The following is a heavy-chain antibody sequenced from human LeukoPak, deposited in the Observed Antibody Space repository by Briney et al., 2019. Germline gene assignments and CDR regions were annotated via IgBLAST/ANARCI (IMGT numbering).Heavy chain of an antibody. CDR3: AREGRYFDWLPYDDAFDI. CDR1: GFTFSSYD. Sequence: QPGGSLRLSCAVSGFTFSSYDMNWVRQAPGKGLEWVANIKQDGSEKYYVDSVKGRFTISRDNAKNSLYLQMNSLRAEDTAVYYCAREGRYFDWLPYDDAFDIWGQGTMVTVSS. J-gene: IGHJ3*02. D-gene: IGHD3-9*01. CDR2: IKQDGSEK. V-gene: IGHV3-7*01.